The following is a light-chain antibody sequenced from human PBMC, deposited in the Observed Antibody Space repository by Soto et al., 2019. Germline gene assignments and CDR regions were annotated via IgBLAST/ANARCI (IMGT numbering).Light chain of an antibody. J-gene: IGKJ4*01. Sequence: EIVLTQSPGTMSLSPGERVTLSCRASQFVSSSYLAWYQQKPGQAPRLLIYGASSRATVIPDRFSGSGSGTDLTLTISRLEPEDLAVYYCQQYGASPPKLTFGGGTKVEIK. CDR3: QQYGASPPKLT. CDR2: GAS. CDR1: QFVSSSY. V-gene: IGKV3-20*01.